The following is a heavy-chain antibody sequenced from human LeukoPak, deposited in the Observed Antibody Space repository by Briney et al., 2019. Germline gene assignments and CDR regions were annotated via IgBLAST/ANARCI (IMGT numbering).Heavy chain of an antibody. CDR1: GYSSSSGYY. V-gene: IGHV4-38-2*01. CDR3: ARGVAAAGWFDY. CDR2: IYQSGST. D-gene: IGHD6-13*01. J-gene: IGHJ4*02. Sequence: PSETLSLTCAVSGYSSSSGYYWGWIRQPPGKGLEWIGSIYQSGSTYYNPSLKSRVTISVDTSKNQFSLKLRSVTAADTAVYYCARGVAAAGWFDYWGQGTLVTVSS.